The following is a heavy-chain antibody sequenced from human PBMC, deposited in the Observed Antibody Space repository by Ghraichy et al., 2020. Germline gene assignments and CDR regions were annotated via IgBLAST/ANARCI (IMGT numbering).Heavy chain of an antibody. Sequence: SVKVSCKASGGTFSSYAISWVRQAPGQGLEWMGGIIPIFGTANYAQKFQSRVTITADESTSTAYMELSSLRSEDTAVYYCARVWVEYSSSSGPYYGMDVWGQGTTVTVSS. J-gene: IGHJ6*02. D-gene: IGHD6-6*01. V-gene: IGHV1-69*13. CDR3: ARVWVEYSSSSGPYYGMDV. CDR2: IIPIFGTA. CDR1: GGTFSSYA.